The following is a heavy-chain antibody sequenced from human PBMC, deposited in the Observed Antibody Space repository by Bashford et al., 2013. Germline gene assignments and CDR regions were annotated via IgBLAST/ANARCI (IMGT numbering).Heavy chain of an antibody. J-gene: IGHJ3*02. Sequence: VASVKVSCEASGYTFSAYYIHWVRQAPGQGLEWMAWINPNGGATYLAQKFQGWVTLTRDTSISTVYLEMSRLNSDATAVYFCARDGPANAFDTWGQGTMVTVSS. V-gene: IGHV1-2*04. CDR3: ARDGPANAFDT. CDR1: GYTFSAYY. CDR2: INPNGGAT.